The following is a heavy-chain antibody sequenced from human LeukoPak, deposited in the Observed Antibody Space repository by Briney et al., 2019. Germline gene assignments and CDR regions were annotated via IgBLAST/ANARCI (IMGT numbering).Heavy chain of an antibody. Sequence: SETLSLTCAVYGGSFSGYYWSWIRQPPGKGLEWIGEINHSGSTNYNPSLKSRVTISVDTSKNQFSLKLSSVTAADTAVYYCARGGPYYDSSGYYSDYWGQGTLVTVSS. CDR3: ARGGPYYDSSGYYSDY. V-gene: IGHV4-34*01. D-gene: IGHD3-22*01. J-gene: IGHJ4*02. CDR2: INHSGST. CDR1: GGSFSGYY.